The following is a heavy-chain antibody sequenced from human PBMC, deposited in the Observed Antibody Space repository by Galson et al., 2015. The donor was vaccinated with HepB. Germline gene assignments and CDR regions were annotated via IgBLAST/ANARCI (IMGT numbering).Heavy chain of an antibody. CDR2: ISGSGGTT. CDR3: AKDRNSTSPGTYGMDV. J-gene: IGHJ6*02. CDR1: GFPFSTYT. V-gene: IGHV3-23*01. D-gene: IGHD6-6*01. Sequence: SLRLSCAASGFPFSTYTMSWVRQAPGEGLEWVSAISGSGGTTYYADSVRGRFTISRDSTKRTLDLQMNRLRGEDTALYYCAKDRNSTSPGTYGMDVWGQGTTVTVFS.